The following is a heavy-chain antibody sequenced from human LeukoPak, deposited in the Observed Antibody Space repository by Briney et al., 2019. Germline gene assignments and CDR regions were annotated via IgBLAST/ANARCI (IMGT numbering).Heavy chain of an antibody. J-gene: IGHJ6*02. CDR3: ASPAGGDPGIINYYYGMDV. Sequence: ASVKVSCTASGYTFTSYYMHWVRQAPGQGLEWMGIINPSGGSTSYAQKFQGRVTMTRDTSTSTVYMELSSLRSEDTAVYYCASPAGGDPGIINYYYGMDVWGQGTTVTVSS. V-gene: IGHV1-46*01. D-gene: IGHD2-21*02. CDR2: INPSGGST. CDR1: GYTFTSYY.